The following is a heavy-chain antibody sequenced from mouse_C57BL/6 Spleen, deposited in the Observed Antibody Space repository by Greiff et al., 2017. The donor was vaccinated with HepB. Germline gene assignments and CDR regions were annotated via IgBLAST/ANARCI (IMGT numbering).Heavy chain of an antibody. CDR3: AREGGYGNPAWFAY. CDR2: IDPSDSET. J-gene: IGHJ3*01. CDR1: GYTFTSYW. D-gene: IGHD2-10*02. Sequence: QVQLKQPGAELVRPGSSVKLSCKASGYTFTSYWLHWVKQRPIQGLEWIGNIDPSDSETHYNQKFKDKATLTVDKSSSTAYMQLSSLTSEDSAVYYCAREGGYGNPAWFAYWGQGTLVTVSA. V-gene: IGHV1-52*01.